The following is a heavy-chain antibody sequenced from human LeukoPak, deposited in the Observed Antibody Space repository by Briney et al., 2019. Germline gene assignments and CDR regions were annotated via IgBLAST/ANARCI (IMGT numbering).Heavy chain of an antibody. CDR1: GGSISSYY. CDR2: IYYSGST. J-gene: IGHJ4*02. V-gene: IGHV4-59*01. CDR3: ARTYSGSYTGAYYFDY. Sequence: SETLSLTCTVSGGSISSYYWSWIRQPPGKGLEWIGYIYYSGSTNYNPSLKSRVTISVDTSKNQFPLKLSSVTAADTAVYYCARTYSGSYTGAYYFDYWGQGTLVTVSS. D-gene: IGHD1-26*01.